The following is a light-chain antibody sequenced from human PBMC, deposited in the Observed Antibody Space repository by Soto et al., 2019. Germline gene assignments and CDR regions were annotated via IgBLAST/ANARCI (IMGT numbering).Light chain of an antibody. Sequence: AIQMTQSPSSLSASVGDRVIITCRASQGIRSELAWYQQKPGKAPDLLIYAASTLQPGVPYRVSGSGSGTDFPLPLSNLQPEDFAAYYGIHHYNYPRTFGQGTKVEIK. J-gene: IGKJ1*01. CDR3: IHHYNYPRT. CDR1: QGIRSE. CDR2: AAS. V-gene: IGKV1-6*01.